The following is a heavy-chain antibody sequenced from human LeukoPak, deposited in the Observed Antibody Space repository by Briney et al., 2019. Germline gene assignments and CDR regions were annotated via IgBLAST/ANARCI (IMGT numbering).Heavy chain of an antibody. CDR2: ISWNSGSI. Sequence: LSLTCAVSGGSISSGGYYWSWIRQPPGKGLEWVSGISWNSGSIGYADSVKGRFTISRDNAKNSLYLQMNSLRAEDMALYYCAKGRSGGKQWYFDLWGRGTLVTVSS. CDR1: GGSISSGGYY. CDR3: AKGRSGGKQWYFDL. V-gene: IGHV3-9*03. D-gene: IGHD4-23*01. J-gene: IGHJ2*01.